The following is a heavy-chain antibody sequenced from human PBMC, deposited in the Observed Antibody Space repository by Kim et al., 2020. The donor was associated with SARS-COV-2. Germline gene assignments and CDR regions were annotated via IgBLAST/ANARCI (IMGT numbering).Heavy chain of an antibody. CDR2: INAGNGNT. D-gene: IGHD3-10*01. J-gene: IGHJ6*02. Sequence: ASVKVSCKASGYTFTSYAMHWVRQAPGLRLEWMGWINAGNGNTKYSQKFQGRVTITRDTSASTAYMELSSLRSEDTAVYYCARGWFGELPPYYYYYYGMDVWGQGTTVTVSS. V-gene: IGHV1-3*01. CDR1: GYTFTSYA. CDR3: ARGWFGELPPYYYYYYGMDV.